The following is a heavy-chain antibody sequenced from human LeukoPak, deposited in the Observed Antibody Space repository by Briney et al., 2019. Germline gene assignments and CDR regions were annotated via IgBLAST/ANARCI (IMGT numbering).Heavy chain of an antibody. CDR2: IYYSGST. CDR1: GGSISSYY. D-gene: IGHD2-8*01. Sequence: SETLSLTCTVSGGSISSYYWSWIRQPPGKGLEWIGYIYYSGSTNYNPSLKSRVTISVDTSKNQFSLKLSSVTAADTAVYYCASTKLYPDAFDIWGQGTMVTVSS. V-gene: IGHV4-59*01. CDR3: ASTKLYPDAFDI. J-gene: IGHJ3*02.